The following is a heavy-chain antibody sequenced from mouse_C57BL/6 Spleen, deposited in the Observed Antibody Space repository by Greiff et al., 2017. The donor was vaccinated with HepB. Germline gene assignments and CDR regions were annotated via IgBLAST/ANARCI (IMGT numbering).Heavy chain of an antibody. J-gene: IGHJ4*01. D-gene: IGHD1-1*02. CDR2: SRNKANDYTT. Sequence: EVKVVESGGGLVQSGRSLRLSCATSGFTFSDFYMEWVRQAPGKGLEWIAASRNKANDYTTEYSASVKGRFIVSRDTSQSILYLQMNALRAEDTAIYYCARAHGYAMDYWGQGTSVTVSS. V-gene: IGHV7-1*01. CDR1: GFTFSDFY. CDR3: ARAHGYAMDY.